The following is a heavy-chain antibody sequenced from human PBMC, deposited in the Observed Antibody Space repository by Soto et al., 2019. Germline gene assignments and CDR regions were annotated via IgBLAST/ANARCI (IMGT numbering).Heavy chain of an antibody. D-gene: IGHD3-22*01. Sequence: LLLQSGAEVREPGASVKVSCKASGYTFTSYVVTWMRLAPVLGPEFMGWINPHSGDTNYAQNFQGRVTLTTDTSTNTAYIELRILKFAVMAVYYCARLHNYDRSASRKRLDPRGQGTLVTVSS. J-gene: IGHJ5*02. CDR2: INPHSGDT. CDR3: ARLHNYDRSASRKRLDP. V-gene: IGHV1-18*03. CDR1: GYTFTSYV.